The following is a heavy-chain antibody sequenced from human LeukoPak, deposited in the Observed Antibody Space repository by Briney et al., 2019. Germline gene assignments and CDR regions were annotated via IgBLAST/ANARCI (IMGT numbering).Heavy chain of an antibody. CDR2: IIPIFGTA. V-gene: IGHV1-69*13. CDR3: ARERLRPMVAHYYGMDV. J-gene: IGHJ6*02. Sequence: SVKVSCKASGGTFSSYAISWVRQAPGQGLEWMGGIIPIFGTANYAQKFQGRVTITADESTSTAYMELSILRSEDTAVYYCARERLRPMVAHYYGMDVWGQGTTVTVSS. CDR1: GGTFSSYA. D-gene: IGHD6-25*01.